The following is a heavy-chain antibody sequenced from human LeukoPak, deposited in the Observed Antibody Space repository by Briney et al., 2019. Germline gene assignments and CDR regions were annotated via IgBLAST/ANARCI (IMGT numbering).Heavy chain of an antibody. CDR3: ARRIAGRYYYGMDV. Sequence: GGSLRLSCAASGFTVSSNYMSWVRQAPGKGLEWVAVISYDGSNKYYADSVKGRFTISRDDSKNTLYLQMNSLRAEDTAVYYCARRIAGRYYYGMDVWGQGTTVTVSS. J-gene: IGHJ6*02. CDR2: ISYDGSNK. CDR1: GFTVSSNY. V-gene: IGHV3-30-3*01. D-gene: IGHD1-26*01.